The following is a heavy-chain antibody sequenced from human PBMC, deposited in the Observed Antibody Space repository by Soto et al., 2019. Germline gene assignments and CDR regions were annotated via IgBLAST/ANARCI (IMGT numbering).Heavy chain of an antibody. Sequence: RASVQVSCQASGNTFPGYDINWVRQATGHPLEWMGWSNPNSGSSGYAQKSQDRGTMTRDTAIRTAYMEVSRLRSDDTAVYYCARGRASGSYYLLDYWGQGTLVTVSS. CDR1: GNTFPGYD. J-gene: IGHJ4*02. D-gene: IGHD3-10*01. V-gene: IGHV1-8*01. CDR3: ARGRASGSYYLLDY. CDR2: SNPNSGSS.